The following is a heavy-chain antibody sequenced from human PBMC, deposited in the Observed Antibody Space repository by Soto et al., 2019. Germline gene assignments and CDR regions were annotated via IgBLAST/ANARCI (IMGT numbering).Heavy chain of an antibody. CDR3: ARDYDSSGDYYYYGMDV. D-gene: IGHD3-22*01. CDR2: IIPIFGTA. V-gene: IGHV1-69*13. Sequence: EASVKVSCKASGGTFSSYAISWVRQAPGQGLEWMGGIIPIFGTANYAQKFQGRVTITADESTSTAYMELSSLRSEDTAVYYCARDYDSSGDYYYYGMDVWGQGTTVTVSS. J-gene: IGHJ6*02. CDR1: GGTFSSYA.